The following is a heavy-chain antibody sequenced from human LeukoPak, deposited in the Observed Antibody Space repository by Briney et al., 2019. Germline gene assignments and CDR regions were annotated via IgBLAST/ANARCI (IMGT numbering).Heavy chain of an antibody. CDR1: GSSFTSYW. Sequence: GESLKVSCKGSGSSFTSYWIGWVRQLPGKGLEWMGIIYPGDSDTRYSPSFQGQVTISADKPISTAYLQWSSLKASDTAMYYCARPYCSGGSCYSFSFDYWGQGTLVTVSS. D-gene: IGHD2-15*01. V-gene: IGHV5-51*01. CDR3: ARPYCSGGSCYSFSFDY. CDR2: IYPGDSDT. J-gene: IGHJ4*02.